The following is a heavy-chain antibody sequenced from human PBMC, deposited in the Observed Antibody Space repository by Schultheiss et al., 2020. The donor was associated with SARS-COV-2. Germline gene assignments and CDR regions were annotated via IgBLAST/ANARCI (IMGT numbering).Heavy chain of an antibody. CDR1: GGTFSSYA. CDR3: ARDLSRGYGGNTQGYPYYYGMDI. V-gene: IGHV1-69*13. Sequence: SVKVSCKSSGGTFSSYAVNWVRQAPGQGLEWVGGIVPLLGTVNLAQKFQDRVTLSANESTGTASLEVNSLRSDDTAVYYCARDLSRGYGGNTQGYPYYYGMDIWGQGTTVTVSS. CDR2: IVPLLGTV. J-gene: IGHJ6*02. D-gene: IGHD4-23*01.